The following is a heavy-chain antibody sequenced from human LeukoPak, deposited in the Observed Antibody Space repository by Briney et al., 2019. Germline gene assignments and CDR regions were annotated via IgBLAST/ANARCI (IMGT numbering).Heavy chain of an antibody. CDR1: GFTFSSYG. CDR3: ASNAVAGTYPNDY. J-gene: IGHJ4*02. CDR2: IRYDGSNK. Sequence: GASLRLSCAASGFTFSSYGMHWVRQAPGKGLEWVAFIRYDGSNKYYADSVKGRFTISRDNSKNTLYLQMNSLRAEDTAVYYCASNAVAGTYPNDYWGQGTLVTVSS. D-gene: IGHD6-19*01. V-gene: IGHV3-30*02.